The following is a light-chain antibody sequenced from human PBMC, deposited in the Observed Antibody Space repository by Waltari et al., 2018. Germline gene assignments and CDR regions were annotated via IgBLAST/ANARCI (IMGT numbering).Light chain of an antibody. CDR3: ATWDDTLSGPRV. Sequence: QSVLTQPPSGSGTPGQRVTISCSGTTSNIVSNSVYWYQQLPGTATKLLIYRNYPRPSVVPTPFSGSSSGTSPSLAISGLQSEDEADYYCATWDDTLSGPRVFGGGTRLTVL. J-gene: IGLJ3*02. V-gene: IGLV1-47*01. CDR1: TSNIVSNS. CDR2: RNY.